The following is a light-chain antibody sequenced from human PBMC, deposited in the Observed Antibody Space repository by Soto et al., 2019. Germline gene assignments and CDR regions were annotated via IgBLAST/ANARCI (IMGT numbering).Light chain of an antibody. CDR2: DVS. CDR1: SSDVGGYNY. Sequence: QSALTQPASVSGSPGQSITISCTGTSSDVGGYNYVSWYQQHPGKAPKLMNYDVSNRPAGVSNRFSGSKSGKTASLTISGLQAEDDADYYCCSYTTSSTVLFGGGTKLTVL. CDR3: CSYTTSSTVL. J-gene: IGLJ2*01. V-gene: IGLV2-14*03.